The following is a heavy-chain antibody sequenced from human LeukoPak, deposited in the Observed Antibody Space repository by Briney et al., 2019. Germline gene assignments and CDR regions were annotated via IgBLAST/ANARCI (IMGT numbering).Heavy chain of an antibody. D-gene: IGHD6-13*01. CDR2: IYSTGST. CDR3: ARQIASAGTAGFDF. Sequence: SSETLSLTCTASGGSISSYYWSWIRQPAGKGLEWIGRIYSTGSTNYNPSLKSRVTMSVDTSKNQFSLRLGSVTAADTAVYYCARQIASAGTAGFDFWGQGALVTVSS. CDR1: GGSISSYY. J-gene: IGHJ4*02. V-gene: IGHV4-4*07.